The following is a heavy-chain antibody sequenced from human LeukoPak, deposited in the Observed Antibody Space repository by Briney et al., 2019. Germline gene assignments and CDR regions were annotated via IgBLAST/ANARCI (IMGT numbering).Heavy chain of an antibody. CDR2: INHSGST. CDR3: ARGKRGKGLKTYYYDSSGYWPIDY. Sequence: PSETLSLTCAVYGGSFSGYYWSWIRQPPGKGLEWIGEINHSGSTNYYPSLKSRVTISVDTSKNQFSLKLSSATAADTAVYYCARGKRGKGLKTYYYDSSGYWPIDYWGQGTLVTVSS. CDR1: GGSFSGYY. D-gene: IGHD3-22*01. V-gene: IGHV4-34*01. J-gene: IGHJ4*02.